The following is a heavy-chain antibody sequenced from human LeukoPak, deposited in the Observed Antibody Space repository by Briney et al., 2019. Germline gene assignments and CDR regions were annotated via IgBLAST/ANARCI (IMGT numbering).Heavy chain of an antibody. V-gene: IGHV1-2*02. CDR3: ARDQYDDTAGGAFDL. J-gene: IGHJ3*01. CDR2: INPNSGGA. D-gene: IGHD3-9*01. CDR1: GYTFTGNY. Sequence: GASVKVSCKASGYTFTGNYIHWVRQAPGQGLEWMGWINPNSGGANYAQKFQGRVTMTRDTSISTVYMELSSLRSDDTAVYYCARDQYDDTAGGAFDLWGQGTMVTVSS.